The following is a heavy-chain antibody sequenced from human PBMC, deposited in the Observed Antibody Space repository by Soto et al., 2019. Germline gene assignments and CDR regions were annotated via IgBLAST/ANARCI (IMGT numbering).Heavy chain of an antibody. V-gene: IGHV3-23*01. D-gene: IGHD4-17*01. J-gene: IGHJ4*02. CDR1: RFTFSSCA. CDR2: IIDSSAST. Sequence: APRLSSAASRFTFSSCAMGWVRQAPGKGLEGVSDIIDSSASTYYADSVKGRFTISRDNSKSTLYLQMNSLRVEDTALYYCTKDPNGDYIGAFDCWGQGTLVTVSS. CDR3: TKDPNGDYIGAFDC.